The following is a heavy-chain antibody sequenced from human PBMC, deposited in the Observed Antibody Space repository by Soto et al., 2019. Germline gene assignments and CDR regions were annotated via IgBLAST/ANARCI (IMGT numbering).Heavy chain of an antibody. Sequence: SQTLSLTCAISWDSVSSNSAAWNWIRPSPSRGLEWLGRTYYRSKWYNDYAVSVKSRITINPDTSKNQFSLQLNSVTPEDTAVYYCARSRYEIDAFDIWGQGTMVTVSS. D-gene: IGHD1-20*01. V-gene: IGHV6-1*01. CDR1: WDSVSSNSAA. J-gene: IGHJ3*02. CDR2: TYYRSKWYN. CDR3: ARSRYEIDAFDI.